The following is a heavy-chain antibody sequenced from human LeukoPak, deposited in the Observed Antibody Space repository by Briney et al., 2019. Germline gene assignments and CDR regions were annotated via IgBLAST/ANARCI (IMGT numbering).Heavy chain of an antibody. CDR2: ISYDGSNK. D-gene: IGHD3-16*01. J-gene: IGHJ4*02. CDR3: AKGSAFADFDY. V-gene: IGHV3-30*18. Sequence: GRSLRLSCAASGFTFSSYGMHWVRQAPGKGLKWVAVISYDGSNKYYADSVKGRFTISRDNSKNTLYLQMNSLRAEDTAVYYCAKGSAFADFDYWGQGTLVTVSS. CDR1: GFTFSSYG.